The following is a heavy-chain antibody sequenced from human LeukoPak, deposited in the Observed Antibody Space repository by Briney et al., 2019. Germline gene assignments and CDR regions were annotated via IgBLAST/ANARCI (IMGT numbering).Heavy chain of an antibody. CDR1: GFTFSSYA. J-gene: IGHJ4*02. D-gene: IGHD6-13*01. Sequence: SCAGYGFTFSSYAFSWVRQAPGQGFEWMGGIIPIFGTANYAQKFQGRVTITADESTSTAYMELSSLRSEDTAVYYCASGPIAAAGPYDYWGQGTLVTVSS. CDR3: ASGPIAAAGPYDY. CDR2: IIPIFGTA. V-gene: IGHV1-69*01.